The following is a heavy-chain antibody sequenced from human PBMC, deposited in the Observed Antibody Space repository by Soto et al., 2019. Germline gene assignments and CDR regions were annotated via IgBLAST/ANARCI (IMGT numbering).Heavy chain of an antibody. CDR2: IYYSGST. CDR1: GGSISSCDYY. D-gene: IGHD3-22*01. Sequence: SGTLSLTCTVSGGSISSCDYYWSWIRQPPGKGLEWIGYIYYSGSTYYNPSLKSRVTISVDTSKNQFSLKLSSVTAADTAVYYCARDHTDSSGTDYWGQGTLVTVSS. J-gene: IGHJ4*02. V-gene: IGHV4-30-4*01. CDR3: ARDHTDSSGTDY.